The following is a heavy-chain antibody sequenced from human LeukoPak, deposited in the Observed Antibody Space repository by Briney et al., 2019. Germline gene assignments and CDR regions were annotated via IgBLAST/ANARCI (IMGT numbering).Heavy chain of an antibody. V-gene: IGHV1-18*01. D-gene: IGHD2-15*01. CDR2: ISTYNGDT. Sequence: GASVKVSCKASGYTFTSFGISWVRQAPRQALEWVWWISTYNGDTNYAQKFQGRVTITADESTSTAYMGLSSLRSEDTALYYCAIVGYCSGGSCYSEDEDNWFDPWGQGTLVTVSS. CDR1: GYTFTSFG. J-gene: IGHJ5*02. CDR3: AIVGYCSGGSCYSEDEDNWFDP.